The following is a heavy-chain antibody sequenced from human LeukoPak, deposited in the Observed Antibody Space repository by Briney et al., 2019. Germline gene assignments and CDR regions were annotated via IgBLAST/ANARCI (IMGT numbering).Heavy chain of an antibody. D-gene: IGHD3-9*01. J-gene: IGHJ4*02. Sequence: PGGSLRLSCAASGFTVSSNYMSWVRQAPGKGLEWVAFIRYDGSNKYYADSVKGRFTISRDNSKNTLYLQMNSLRAEDTAVYYCAKDLLRYFDWNGYWGQGTLVTVSS. V-gene: IGHV3-30*02. CDR2: IRYDGSNK. CDR1: GFTVSSNY. CDR3: AKDLLRYFDWNGY.